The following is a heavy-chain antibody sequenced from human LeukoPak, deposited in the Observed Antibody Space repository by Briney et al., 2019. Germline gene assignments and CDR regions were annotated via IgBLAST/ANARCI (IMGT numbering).Heavy chain of an antibody. CDR2: ISAYNGNT. V-gene: IGHV1-18*01. CDR1: GYTFTSYG. D-gene: IGHD3-10*01. Sequence: ASVKVSCKASGYTFTSYGISWVRQAPGQGLEWMGWISAYNGNTNCAQKLQGRDTMTTDTSTSTAYMELRSLRSDDTAVYYCARDRDYYGSGSYYKWGQGTLVTVSS. CDR3: ARDRDYYGSGSYYK. J-gene: IGHJ4*02.